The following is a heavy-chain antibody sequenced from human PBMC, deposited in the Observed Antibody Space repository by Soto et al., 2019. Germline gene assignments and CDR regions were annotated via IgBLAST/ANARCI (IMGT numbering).Heavy chain of an antibody. Sequence: EVQLVESGGGLVQHGGTLRLSCAASGFALNDYNMKWVRQAPGKGLEWVSDISGSSSATYYADSVKGRFTISRDTAKNALYLQMNNLRAECTAIYYSVRDWAYSFDYWGQGTLVSVSS. D-gene: IGHD2-21*01. CDR2: ISGSSSAT. V-gene: IGHV3-48*01. CDR1: GFALNDYN. CDR3: VRDWAYSFDY. J-gene: IGHJ4*02.